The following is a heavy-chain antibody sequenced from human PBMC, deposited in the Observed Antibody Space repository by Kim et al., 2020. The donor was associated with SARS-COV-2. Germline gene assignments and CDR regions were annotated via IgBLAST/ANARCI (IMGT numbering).Heavy chain of an antibody. V-gene: IGHV4-61*07. D-gene: IGHD3-22*01. Sequence: KSPVTISVDTSKNQFSLKLSSVTAADTAVYYCARQSEYYDSSGYYYILDYWGQGTLVTVSS. J-gene: IGHJ4*02. CDR3: ARQSEYYDSSGYYYILDY.